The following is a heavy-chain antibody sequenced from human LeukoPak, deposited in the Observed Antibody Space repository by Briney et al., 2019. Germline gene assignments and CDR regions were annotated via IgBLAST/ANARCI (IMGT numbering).Heavy chain of an antibody. D-gene: IGHD3-22*01. Sequence: GGSLRLSCRVSGFTFSSYWMNWVRQAPGKGLEWVANIKQDGIEKHYVDAVKGRFTISRDNAKNSLYLQMNSLRDEDTAVYYCARDSSDSSPFDYWGQGTLVTVSS. J-gene: IGHJ4*02. V-gene: IGHV3-7*01. CDR3: ARDSSDSSPFDY. CDR2: IKQDGIEK. CDR1: GFTFSSYW.